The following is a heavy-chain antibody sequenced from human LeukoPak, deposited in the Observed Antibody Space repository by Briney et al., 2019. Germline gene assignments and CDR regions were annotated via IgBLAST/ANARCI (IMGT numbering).Heavy chain of an antibody. CDR3: ARDLGGSFDY. CDR2: IWYDGSNK. Sequence: PGRSLRLSCAASGFTFGSYGMHWVRQAPGKGLEWVAVIWYDGSNKYYADSVKGRFTISRDNSKNTLYLQMNSLRAEDTAVYYCARDLGGSFDYWGQGTLVTVSS. V-gene: IGHV3-33*01. D-gene: IGHD3-16*01. J-gene: IGHJ4*02. CDR1: GFTFGSYG.